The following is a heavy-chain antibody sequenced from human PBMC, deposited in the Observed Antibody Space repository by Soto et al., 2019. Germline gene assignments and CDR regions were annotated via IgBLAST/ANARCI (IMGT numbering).Heavy chain of an antibody. Sequence: PGESLKISCKGSGYSLTSYWIGWVRQMPGKGLEWMGIIYPGDSDTRYSPSFQGQVTISADKSISTAYLQWSSLKASDTAMYYCARQAITMAYGWTFDIWGQGTMVTVS. CDR2: IYPGDSDT. D-gene: IGHD3-10*01. CDR3: ARQAITMAYGWTFDI. V-gene: IGHV5-51*01. CDR1: GYSLTSYW. J-gene: IGHJ3*02.